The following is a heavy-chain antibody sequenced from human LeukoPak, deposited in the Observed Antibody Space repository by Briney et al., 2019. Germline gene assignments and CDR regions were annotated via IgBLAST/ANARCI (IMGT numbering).Heavy chain of an antibody. CDR2: IYYSGST. Sequence: SQTLSLTCTVSGGSISSGDYYWSWIRQPPGKGLEWIGYIYYSGSTYYNPSLKSRVTISVDTSKNQSSLKLSSVTAADTAVYYCARKISIEAAAAGTAEYSQHWGQGTLVTVSS. V-gene: IGHV4-30-4*08. CDR1: GGSISSGDYY. J-gene: IGHJ1*01. CDR3: ARKISIEAAAAGTAEYSQH. D-gene: IGHD6-13*01.